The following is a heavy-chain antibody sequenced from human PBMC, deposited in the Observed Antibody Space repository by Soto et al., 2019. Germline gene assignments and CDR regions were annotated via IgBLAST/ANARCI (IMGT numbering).Heavy chain of an antibody. CDR2: IYRTGST. Sequence: PSETLSLTCAVSGGSLTSNNWWTWVRQPPGQGLEWIGEIYRTGSTNYNPSLKSRVTISLDKSENQFSLKVTSLTAADTAVYYCESRDPGTSVDYWGQGTLVTVSS. V-gene: IGHV4-4*02. CDR3: ESRDPGTSVDY. CDR1: GGSLTSNNW. J-gene: IGHJ4*02. D-gene: IGHD1-7*01.